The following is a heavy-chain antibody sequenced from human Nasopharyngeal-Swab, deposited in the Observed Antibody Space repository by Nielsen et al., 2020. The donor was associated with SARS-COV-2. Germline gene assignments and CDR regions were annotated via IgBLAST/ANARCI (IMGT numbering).Heavy chain of an antibody. J-gene: IGHJ6*02. V-gene: IGHV3-30*03. CDR3: ARNTYYDFWSGYHYGMDV. Sequence: GSLRLSCAASGFTFSSYGMHWVRQAPGKGLEWVAVISYDGSNKYYADSVKGRFTISRDNSKNTLYLQMNSLRAEDTAVYYCARNTYYDFWSGYHYGMDVWGQGTTVTVSS. CDR1: GFTFSSYG. D-gene: IGHD3-3*01. CDR2: ISYDGSNK.